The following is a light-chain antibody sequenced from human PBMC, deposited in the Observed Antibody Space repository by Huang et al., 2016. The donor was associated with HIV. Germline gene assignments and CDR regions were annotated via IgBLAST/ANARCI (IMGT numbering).Light chain of an antibody. CDR2: AAS. CDR3: HQYGTSPYT. CDR1: QSLSHSF. J-gene: IGKJ2*01. V-gene: IGKV3-20*01. Sequence: EVLLTQSPGTLSSSPGERVTVSCRASQSLSHSFIAWYQQRPGQAPRLLIYAASTRASGIPDRFSGRESGTDFALAINRLEPSDFAVYYCHQYGTSPYTCGQGTNLDVK.